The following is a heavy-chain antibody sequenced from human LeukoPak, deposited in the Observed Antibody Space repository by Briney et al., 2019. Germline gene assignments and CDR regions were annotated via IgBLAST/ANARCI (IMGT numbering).Heavy chain of an antibody. CDR1: GFTFMNYA. D-gene: IGHD2-21*01. J-gene: IGHJ4*02. CDR3: ARHLATSGPYPLDY. Sequence: GGSLRLSCAASGFTFMNYAMSWVRRAPGRGLEWVSAICGNAACTLYADSVKGRFIISRDNSRNTMYLYLQMNSLRAEDTAVYYCARHLATSGPYPLDYWGQGTPVTVSS. V-gene: IGHV3-23*01. CDR2: ICGNAACT.